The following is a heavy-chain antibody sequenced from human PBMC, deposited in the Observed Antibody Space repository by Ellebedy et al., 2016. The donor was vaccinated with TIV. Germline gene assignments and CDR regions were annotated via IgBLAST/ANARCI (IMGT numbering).Heavy chain of an antibody. J-gene: IGHJ3*02. Sequence: ASVKVSCKASGYTFTSYDINWVRQATGQGLEWMGWMNPNSGNTGYAQKFQGRVTITADESTSTAYMELSSLRSEDTAVYYCASSIAVADDDAFDIWGQGTMVTVSS. D-gene: IGHD6-19*01. CDR3: ASSIAVADDDAFDI. CDR1: GYTFTSYD. CDR2: MNPNSGNT. V-gene: IGHV1-8*03.